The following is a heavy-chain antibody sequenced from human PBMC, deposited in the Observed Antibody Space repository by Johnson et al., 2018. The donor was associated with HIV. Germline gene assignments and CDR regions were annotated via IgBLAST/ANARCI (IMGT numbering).Heavy chain of an antibody. CDR2: IYSGGTT. CDR1: GFNVSSHY. J-gene: IGHJ3*02. V-gene: IGHV3-66*01. CDR3: ARDPFPRFYALDI. Sequence: VQLVESGGALVQPGGSLRLSCAASGFNVSSHYMSWVRQAPGKGLEWVSLIYSGGTTFYTNSVKGRFTLSRDNSRNTLYLQMNSLRAEDTAVYYCARDPFPRFYALDIWGQGTMVTVSS.